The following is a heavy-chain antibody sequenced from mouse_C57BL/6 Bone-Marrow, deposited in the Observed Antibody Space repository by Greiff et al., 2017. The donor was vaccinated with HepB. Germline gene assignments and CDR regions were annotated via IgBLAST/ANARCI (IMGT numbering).Heavy chain of an antibody. CDR1: GFSLTSYG. V-gene: IGHV2-2*01. CDR3: ARGDYDYYDGYAMDY. Sequence: QVQLKESGPGLVQPSQSLSITCTVSGFSLTSYGVHWVRQSPGKGLEWLGVIWSGGSTDYNAAFISRLSISKDNSKSQVFFKMNSLQADDTAIYYCARGDYDYYDGYAMDYWGQGTSVTVSS. J-gene: IGHJ4*01. D-gene: IGHD1-1*01. CDR2: IWSGGST.